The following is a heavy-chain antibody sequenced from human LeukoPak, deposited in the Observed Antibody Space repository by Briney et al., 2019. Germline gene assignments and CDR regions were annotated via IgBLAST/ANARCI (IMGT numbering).Heavy chain of an antibody. CDR2: ISSSSSYT. J-gene: IGHJ4*02. CDR1: GFNFRDAA. D-gene: IGHD6-13*01. Sequence: GGSLRLSCAASGFNFRDAAMSGVRQAPGKGLEWVSYISSSSSYTSYADSVKGRFTISRDNARNSLYLQMNSLRAEDTAVYYCARAPYRISWFYFDYWGQGTLVTVSS. CDR3: ARAPYRISWFYFDY. V-gene: IGHV3-11*06.